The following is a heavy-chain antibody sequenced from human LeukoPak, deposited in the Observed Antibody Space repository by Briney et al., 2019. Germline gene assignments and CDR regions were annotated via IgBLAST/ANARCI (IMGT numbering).Heavy chain of an antibody. Sequence: SETLSLTCAVSGYSISSGYHSGWIRQPPGKGLQWIASRSHNGGASYNPSLKSRVTISLDTSNNQFSLELRSVTAADTAVYYFAXDLGSGGNSDYWGQGTLVTVSS. CDR3: AXDLGSGGNSDY. J-gene: IGHJ4*02. CDR2: RSHNGGA. CDR1: GYSISSGYH. V-gene: IGHV4-38-2*02. D-gene: IGHD4-23*01.